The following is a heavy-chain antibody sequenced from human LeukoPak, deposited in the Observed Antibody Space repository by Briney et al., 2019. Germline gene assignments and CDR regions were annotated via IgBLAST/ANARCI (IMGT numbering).Heavy chain of an antibody. J-gene: IGHJ3*02. CDR3: ARNATRDGYNFGAFDI. CDR2: ISHSGST. V-gene: IGHV4-30-2*01. D-gene: IGHD5-24*01. Sequence: SETLSLTCAVSGASISSGGYSWSCIRQPPGKGLEWIGYISHSGSTYFNPSLKIRVTISLDRSKHQFSLKLSSATAAATAVYYCARNATRDGYNFGAFDIWGRGTMVTVSS. CDR1: GASISSGGYS.